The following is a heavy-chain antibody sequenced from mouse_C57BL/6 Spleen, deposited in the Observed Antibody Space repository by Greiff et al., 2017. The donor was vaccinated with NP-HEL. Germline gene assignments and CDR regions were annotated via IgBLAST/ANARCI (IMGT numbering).Heavy chain of an antibody. V-gene: IGHV1-64*01. CDR2: IHPNSGST. CDR1: GYTFTSYW. J-gene: IGHJ3*01. CDR3: ARGDYSNYDWCAY. Sequence: QVQLQQPGAELVKPGASVKLSCKASGYTFTSYWMHWVKQRPGQGLEWIGMIHPNSGSTNYNEKFKSKATLTVDKSSSTAYMQLSSLTSEDSAVYCCARGDYSNYDWCAYWGQGTLVTVSA. D-gene: IGHD2-5*01.